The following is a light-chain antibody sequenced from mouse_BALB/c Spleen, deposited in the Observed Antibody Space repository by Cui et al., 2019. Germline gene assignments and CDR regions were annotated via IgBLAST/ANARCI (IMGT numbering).Light chain of an antibody. CDR2: LTS. V-gene: IGKV4-68*01. Sequence: QIALTQSPALMSASAGEKVPMTCSASSSVSYMYWYQQKPRSSPKPWIYLTSNLASGVPARFSGSGSGTSYSLTISSMEAEDAATYYCQQWSSNPLTFGAGTKLELK. CDR3: QQWSSNPLT. CDR1: SSVSY. J-gene: IGKJ5*01.